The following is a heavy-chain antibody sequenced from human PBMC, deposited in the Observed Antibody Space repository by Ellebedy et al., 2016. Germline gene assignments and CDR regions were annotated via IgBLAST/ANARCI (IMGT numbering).Heavy chain of an antibody. V-gene: IGHV4-59*08. J-gene: IGHJ5*01. D-gene: IGHD3-10*01. CDR2: VFYGGKT. Sequence: SETLSLTCTVSGGSISSYYWSWIRQPPGKPLEWIGHVFYGGKTNYNPSLKSRLTISVDTSKNQFSLRLSPVTAADTAVYYCARNNYTSGTWGQGTLVTVSS. CDR1: GGSISSYY. CDR3: ARNNYTSGT.